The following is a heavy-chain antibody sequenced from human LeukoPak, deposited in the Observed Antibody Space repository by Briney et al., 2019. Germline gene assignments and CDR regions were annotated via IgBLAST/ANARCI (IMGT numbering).Heavy chain of an antibody. J-gene: IGHJ4*02. CDR3: AKKGGNILASDY. CDR2: ITRSNYI. Sequence: PGGSLRLSCAASGFTFSSYSMNWVRQAPGKGLEWVSSITRSNYIYYADSVKGRFTISRDNSKSTLYLQMNSLRAEDTAVYYCAKKGGNILASDYWGQGTLVTVSS. V-gene: IGHV3-21*04. CDR1: GFTFSSYS. D-gene: IGHD4-23*01.